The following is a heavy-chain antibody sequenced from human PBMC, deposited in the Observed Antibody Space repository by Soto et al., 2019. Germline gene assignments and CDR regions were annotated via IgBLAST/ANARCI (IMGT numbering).Heavy chain of an antibody. CDR1: GFTFGDYA. CDR2: IRGKAYGGTT. J-gene: IGHJ6*02. CDR3: TRDRISQYQLLRTFYYYYGMDV. V-gene: IGHV3-49*04. D-gene: IGHD2-2*01. Sequence: SGGSLRLSCTASGFTFGDYAMSWVRQAPGKGLEWVGFIRGKAYGGTTEYAASVKGRFTISRDDSKSIAYLQMNSLKTEDTAVYYCTRDRISQYQLLRTFYYYYGMDVWGQGTTVTVSS.